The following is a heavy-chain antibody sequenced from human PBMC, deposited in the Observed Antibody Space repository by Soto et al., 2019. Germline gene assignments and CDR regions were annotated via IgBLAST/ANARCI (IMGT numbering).Heavy chain of an antibody. D-gene: IGHD3-22*01. CDR3: ATRVPHGHYDSSGYYY. V-gene: IGHV4-30-4*01. CDR2: IYYSGST. J-gene: IGHJ4*02. CDR1: GGSISSGDYY. Sequence: QVQLQESGPGLVKPSQTLSLTCTVSGGSISSGDYYWSWIRQPPGKGLEWIGYIYYSGSTYYNPSLKSRVTISGSPSKNQFSLKLRPVTAADTAVYYCATRVPHGHYDSSGYYYWGQGTLVTVSS.